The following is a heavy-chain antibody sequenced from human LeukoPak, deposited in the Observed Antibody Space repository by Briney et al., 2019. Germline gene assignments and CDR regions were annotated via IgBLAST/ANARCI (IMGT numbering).Heavy chain of an antibody. Sequence: ASVKVSCKASGYTFTSYYMHWVRQAPGQGLEWMGIINPNSGGTNYAQKFRGRVTMTRDTSISTAYMELSRLRSDDTAVYYCAREDYSSSGDFDYWGQGTLVTVSS. CDR1: GYTFTSYY. CDR3: AREDYSSSGDFDY. CDR2: INPNSGGT. J-gene: IGHJ4*02. D-gene: IGHD6-13*01. V-gene: IGHV1-2*02.